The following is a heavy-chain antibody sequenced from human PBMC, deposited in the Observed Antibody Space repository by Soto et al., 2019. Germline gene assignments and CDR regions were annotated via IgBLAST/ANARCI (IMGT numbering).Heavy chain of an antibody. D-gene: IGHD3-3*01. J-gene: IGHJ6*02. CDR1: GFTFSNYG. Sequence: PGGSLRLSCAASGFTFSNYGMHWVRQAPGKGLEWVAVVSYDGSNEYYADSVKGRFTISRDNSKNTLYLQMNSLRAEDTAVYFCAKDLLFGVVAPVYGMDVWGQGTTVTVSS. V-gene: IGHV3-30*18. CDR2: VSYDGSNE. CDR3: AKDLLFGVVAPVYGMDV.